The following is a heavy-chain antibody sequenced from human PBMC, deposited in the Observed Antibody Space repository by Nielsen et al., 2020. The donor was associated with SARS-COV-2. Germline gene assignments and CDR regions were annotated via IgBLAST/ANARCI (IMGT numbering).Heavy chain of an antibody. Sequence: ASVKVSCKASGYTFTGYYMHWVRQAPGQGLEWMGWINPNSGGTNYAQKFQGRVTMTRDTSISTAYMELSRLRSDDTAVYYCARVDGYCSSTSCRLYYYGMDVWGQGTTVTVSS. CDR1: GYTFTGYY. CDR2: INPNSGGT. CDR3: ARVDGYCSSTSCRLYYYGMDV. J-gene: IGHJ6*02. V-gene: IGHV1-2*02. D-gene: IGHD2-2*01.